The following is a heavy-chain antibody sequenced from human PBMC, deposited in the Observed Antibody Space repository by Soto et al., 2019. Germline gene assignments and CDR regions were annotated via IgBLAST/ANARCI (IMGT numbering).Heavy chain of an antibody. Sequence: EVQLVESGGGLVKPGGSLRLSCAASGFTFSSYSMNWVRQAPGKGLEWVSSISSSSSYIYYADSVKGRFTISRDNAKNSLYLQMNSLRAEDTAVYYCAREWGGQQPDYYYYGMDVWGQGTTVTVSS. J-gene: IGHJ6*02. CDR1: GFTFSSYS. CDR2: ISSSSSYI. V-gene: IGHV3-21*01. CDR3: AREWGGQQPDYYYYGMDV. D-gene: IGHD6-13*01.